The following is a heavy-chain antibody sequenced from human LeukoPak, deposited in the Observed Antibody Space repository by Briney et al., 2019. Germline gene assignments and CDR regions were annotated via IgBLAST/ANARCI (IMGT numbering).Heavy chain of an antibody. J-gene: IGHJ4*02. CDR2: TYYSSKWFN. D-gene: IGHD3-16*01. Sequence: SQTLSLTCAISGDSVSRNGIGWIWIRQSPSSGLEWLARTYYSSKWFNEYAVSSKSRLTINPDTSKNQFSLHLNSVTPEDTAVYFCARNWGGGFDYWGPGTLVTVSS. CDR1: GDSVSRNGIG. V-gene: IGHV6-1*01. CDR3: ARNWGGGFDY.